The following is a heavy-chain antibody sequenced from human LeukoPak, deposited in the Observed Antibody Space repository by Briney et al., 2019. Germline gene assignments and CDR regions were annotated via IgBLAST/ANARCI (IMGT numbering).Heavy chain of an antibody. Sequence: GGSLRLSCAASGFTFSSYGMHWVRQAPGKGLEWVAVISYDGSNKYYADSVKGRFTISRDNSKNTLYLQMNSLRAGDTAVYYCARDRRDLYYYYGMDVWGQGTTVTVSS. CDR1: GFTFSSYG. CDR3: ARDRRDLYYYYGMDV. CDR2: ISYDGSNK. V-gene: IGHV3-30*03. J-gene: IGHJ6*02.